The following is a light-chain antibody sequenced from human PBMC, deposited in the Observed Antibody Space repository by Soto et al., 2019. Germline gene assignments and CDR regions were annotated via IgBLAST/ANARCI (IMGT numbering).Light chain of an antibody. CDR2: DVT. CDR3: SSYSARSTL. J-gene: IGLJ2*01. CDR1: SSDIGGYNY. Sequence: QSALTQPASVSGSPGQSITISCSGTSSDIGGYNYVSWYQHHPGKAPKLIIFDVTYRPSGVSGRFTGSKSGNTASLTISGLQAEDEADYYCSSYSARSTLFCRGTKLTVL. V-gene: IGLV2-14*03.